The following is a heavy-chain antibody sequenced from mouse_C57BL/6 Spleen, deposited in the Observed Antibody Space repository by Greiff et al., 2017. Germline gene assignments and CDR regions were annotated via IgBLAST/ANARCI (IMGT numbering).Heavy chain of an antibody. Sequence: VQLQQSGAELVTPGASVKISCKASGYAFSSYWMNWVKQRPGKGLEWIGQIYPGDGDTNYNGKFKGKATLTADKTSSTAYMQISSPTSEDSAGYSCARRTYYGSGHYAMDYWGQGTSVTVSS. D-gene: IGHD1-1*01. CDR2: IYPGDGDT. CDR1: GYAFSSYW. J-gene: IGHJ4*01. CDR3: ARRTYYGSGHYAMDY. V-gene: IGHV1-80*01.